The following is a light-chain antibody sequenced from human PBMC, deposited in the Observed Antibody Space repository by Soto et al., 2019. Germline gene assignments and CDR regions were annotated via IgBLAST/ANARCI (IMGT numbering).Light chain of an antibody. CDR1: HSVSSSY. Sequence: EIVLTQSPGTLSFSPGERATLSCRASHSVSSSYLAWYQQKPGQAPRLLIYGASSRATGIPDRFSGSGSGTDFTLTISRLEPEDFAVYYCQQYSIWRTFGQGTKVDIK. CDR3: QQYSIWRT. V-gene: IGKV3-20*01. CDR2: GAS. J-gene: IGKJ1*01.